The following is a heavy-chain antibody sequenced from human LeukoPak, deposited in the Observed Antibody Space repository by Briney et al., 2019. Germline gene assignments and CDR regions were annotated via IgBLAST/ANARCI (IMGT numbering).Heavy chain of an antibody. CDR1: GFNFPSYW. J-gene: IGHJ4*02. D-gene: IGHD2-15*01. CDR3: GRRGICSGGSCYLGLDY. Sequence: GESLQISSKGSGFNFPSYWLGWLRQMPGKGLDWMGNIYPGDSDPRYSPSFQGQVTISADKSTSIAYLQWTSLKASDTAIYCCGRRGICSGGSCYLGLDYWGQGTLVTVSS. V-gene: IGHV5-51*01. CDR2: IYPGDSDP.